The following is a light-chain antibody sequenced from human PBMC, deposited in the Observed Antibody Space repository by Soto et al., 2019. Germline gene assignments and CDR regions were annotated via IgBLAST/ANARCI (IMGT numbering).Light chain of an antibody. CDR1: SSDVGGSNY. CDR2: EVS. CDR3: RSYAGSNNFPGV. Sequence: QSVLTQPPSASGSPGQSVTISCTGTSSDVGGSNYVSWYQQHPGKAPKLMIYEVSKRPSGVPDRCSGSKSGNTASLTVSGLQAEYEADYYCRSYAGSNNFPGVFGGGTKLTVL. J-gene: IGLJ3*02. V-gene: IGLV2-8*01.